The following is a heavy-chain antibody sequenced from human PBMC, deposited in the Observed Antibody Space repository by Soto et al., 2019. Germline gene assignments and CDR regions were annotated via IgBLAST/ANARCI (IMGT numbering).Heavy chain of an antibody. V-gene: IGHV3-23*01. CDR3: SRLPTLVVPAALILDN. J-gene: IGHJ4*02. CDR2: LNGNGDHT. Sequence: VGSLRLSCEVSGFSFEKHAMSWVRQAPGKGLEWVAGLNGNGDHTYYAPSVRGRFTISRDNSKKTVFLQMTSLRADATGVYYCSRLPTLVVPAALILDNWGQGTRVTVSS. D-gene: IGHD2-2*01. CDR1: GFSFEKHA.